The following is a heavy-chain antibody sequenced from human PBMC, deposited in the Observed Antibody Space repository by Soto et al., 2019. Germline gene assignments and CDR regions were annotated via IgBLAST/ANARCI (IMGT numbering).Heavy chain of an antibody. Sequence: EVQLVESGGGLVKPGGSLRLSCAASGFTFSNAWMNWVRQAPGKGLEWVGRIKSKTDGGTTDYAAPVKGRFTISRDDSKNTLYLQMNSLKTEDTAVYYCTTDRDPQMGDAFDIWGQGTMVTVSS. V-gene: IGHV3-15*07. CDR1: GFTFSNAW. J-gene: IGHJ3*02. CDR3: TTDRDPQMGDAFDI. CDR2: IKSKTDGGTT. D-gene: IGHD2-8*01.